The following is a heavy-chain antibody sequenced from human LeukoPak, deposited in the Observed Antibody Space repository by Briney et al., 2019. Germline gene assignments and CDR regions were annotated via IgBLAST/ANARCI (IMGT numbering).Heavy chain of an antibody. Sequence: SETLSLTCAVYGGSFSGYYWSWIRQPPGKGQEWIGEITHSRSTNYNPSLKSRVTISVDTSKNQFSLKLSSVTAADTGVYYCAREGRRELRFLEWLPDYFDYWGQGTLVTVSS. J-gene: IGHJ4*02. D-gene: IGHD3-3*01. V-gene: IGHV4-34*01. CDR1: GGSFSGYY. CDR2: ITHSRST. CDR3: AREGRRELRFLEWLPDYFDY.